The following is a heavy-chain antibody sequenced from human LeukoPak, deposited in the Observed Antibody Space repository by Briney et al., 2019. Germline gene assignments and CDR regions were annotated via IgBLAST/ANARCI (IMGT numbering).Heavy chain of an antibody. D-gene: IGHD3-10*01. Sequence: GGSLGLSCAASGFTFSSYGMHWVRQAPGKGLEWVAVISYDGSNKYYADSVKGRFTISRDNSKNTLYLQMNSLRAEDTAVYYRSVGVYYYYGMDVWGQGTTVTVSS. J-gene: IGHJ6*02. CDR2: ISYDGSNK. V-gene: IGHV3-30*03. CDR1: GFTFSSYG. CDR3: SVGVYYYYGMDV.